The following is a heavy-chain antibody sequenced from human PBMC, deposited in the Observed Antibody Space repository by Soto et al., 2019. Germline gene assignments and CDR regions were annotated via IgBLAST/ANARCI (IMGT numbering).Heavy chain of an antibody. CDR3: ARIEATSSWYYFDY. CDR2: IDWDDDK. V-gene: IGHV2-70*01. CDR1: GFSLTTSGMC. J-gene: IGHJ4*02. D-gene: IGHD6-13*01. Sequence: SGPTLVNPTQTLTLTCTFSGFSLTTSGMCVTWIRQPPGKALEWLALIDWDDDKYYSSSLKTRLTISKDTSENQVVLSMTNMDPVDTATYYRARIEATSSWYYFDYWGQGTLVTVSS.